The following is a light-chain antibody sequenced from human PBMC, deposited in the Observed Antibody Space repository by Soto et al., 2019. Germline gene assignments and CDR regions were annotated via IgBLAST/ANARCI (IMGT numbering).Light chain of an antibody. CDR3: QQRSDWLVT. CDR1: QSVSSY. Sequence: EIVLTQSPATLSLSPGERVTLSCRASQSVSSYLAWYQQKPGQAPRLLIYDASKRATGIPPRFRGRGSGTDSTLTISSLEPEDFAVYYCQQRSDWLVTFGPGTTVDF. CDR2: DAS. V-gene: IGKV3-11*01. J-gene: IGKJ3*01.